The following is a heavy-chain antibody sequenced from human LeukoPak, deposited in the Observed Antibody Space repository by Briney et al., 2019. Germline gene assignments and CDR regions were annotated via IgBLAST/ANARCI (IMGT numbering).Heavy chain of an antibody. CDR2: IYYTGYT. J-gene: IGHJ4*02. Sequence: SETLSLTCTVSGGSIRSRSNYWGWTRQPPGKGLEWIGSIYYTGYTFYNPSLKSRVTISVDTSRNKVSLKLSSVTAADTAVYYCARESSTADYWGQGTLVTVSS. CDR1: GGSIRSRSNY. V-gene: IGHV4-39*07. CDR3: ARESSTADY. D-gene: IGHD4-11*01.